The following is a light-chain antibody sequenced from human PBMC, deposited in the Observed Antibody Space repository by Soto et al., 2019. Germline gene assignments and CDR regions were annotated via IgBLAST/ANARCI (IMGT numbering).Light chain of an antibody. CDR1: QSVSST. CDR2: ATS. J-gene: IGKJ4*01. Sequence: EIVMTQSPATLSVSPGERATLSCRASQSVSSTLAWYQEIPGQAPRLLLYATSTRATGIPARFSGSGSGTEFTLTIRSLQSEDFAFYYCQQYYQWPLTFGGGTKVEVK. CDR3: QQYYQWPLT. V-gene: IGKV3-15*01.